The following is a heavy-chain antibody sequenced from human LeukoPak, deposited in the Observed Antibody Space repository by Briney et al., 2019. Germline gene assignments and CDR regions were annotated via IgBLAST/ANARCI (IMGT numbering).Heavy chain of an antibody. CDR3: AREDYGGTFDY. CDR2: IYYTGST. V-gene: IGHV4-31*03. Sequence: SETLSLTCTVSGASIYSGNHYWTWIRQFPGKGLEWMGNIYYTGSTNYNPSPKSRLTFSLDTSKNQFFLNLTSVTAGDTAVYHCAREDYGGTFDYWGQGSLVTVSS. CDR1: GASIYSGNHY. D-gene: IGHD4-17*01. J-gene: IGHJ4*02.